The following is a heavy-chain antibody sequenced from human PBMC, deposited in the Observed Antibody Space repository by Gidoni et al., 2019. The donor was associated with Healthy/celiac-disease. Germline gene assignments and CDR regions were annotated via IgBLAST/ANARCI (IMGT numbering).Heavy chain of an antibody. D-gene: IGHD6-13*01. CDR1: GGSIRSSNW. J-gene: IGHJ3*02. V-gene: IGHV4-4*02. CDR2: IYHSGST. CDR3: ARDLDSSSWKGNAFDI. Sequence: QVQLQESGPGLVKPSGTMSLTCAVSGGSIRSSNWWSWVRQPPGKGLEWIGEIYHSGSTKYNPSLKSRVTISVDKSKNQFSLKLSSVTAADTAVYYCARDLDSSSWKGNAFDIWGQGTIVTVSS.